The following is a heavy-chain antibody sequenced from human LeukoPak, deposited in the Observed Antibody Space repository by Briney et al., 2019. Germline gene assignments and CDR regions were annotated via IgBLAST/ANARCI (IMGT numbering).Heavy chain of an antibody. D-gene: IGHD3/OR15-3a*01. CDR1: GYTFTGYY. J-gene: IGHJ5*01. CDR2: INPNSGGT. CDR3: ARDDAGTHDS. Sequence: ASVKVSCKASGYTFTGYYMHWVRQAPGQGLEWMGWINPNSGGTNYAQKFKGRLTMTLDTSISTLYMDLSSLTSDDTAVYYCARDDAGTHDSWGQGTRVTVSS. V-gene: IGHV1-2*02.